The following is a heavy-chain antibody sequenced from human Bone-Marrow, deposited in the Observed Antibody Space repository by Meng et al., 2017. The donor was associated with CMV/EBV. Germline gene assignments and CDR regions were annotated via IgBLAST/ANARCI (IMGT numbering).Heavy chain of an antibody. J-gene: IGHJ5*02. CDR1: GFTFDDYA. Sequence: SLKISCAASGFTFDDYAMHWVRQAPGKGLEWVSGISWNSGSIGYADSVKGRFTISRDNAKNSLYLQMNSLRAEDTALYYCAKGHVGQWLVDWFDPWGQGTLVTGSS. CDR2: ISWNSGSI. V-gene: IGHV3-9*01. CDR3: AKGHVGQWLVDWFDP. D-gene: IGHD6-19*01.